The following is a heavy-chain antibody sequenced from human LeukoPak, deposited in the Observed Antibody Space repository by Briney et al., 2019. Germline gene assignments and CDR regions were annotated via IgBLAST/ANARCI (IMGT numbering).Heavy chain of an antibody. CDR3: ARENYGSGTPNTFDP. D-gene: IGHD3-10*01. CDR2: IYYSGST. J-gene: IGHJ5*02. CDR1: GGSISSGGYS. V-gene: IGHV4-30-2*03. Sequence: SQTLSLTCAVSGGSISSGGYSWSWIRQPPGKGLEWIGSIYYSGSTYYNPSLRSRVTISVDTSKNQFSLKLSSVTAADTAVYYCARENYGSGTPNTFDPWGQGTLVTVSS.